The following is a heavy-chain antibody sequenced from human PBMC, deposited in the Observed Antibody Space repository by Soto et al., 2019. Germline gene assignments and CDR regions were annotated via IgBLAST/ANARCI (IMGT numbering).Heavy chain of an antibody. CDR1: GGSISSYY. Sequence: PSETLSLTCTVSGGSISSYYWSWIRQPPGKGLEWVGYIYYSGSTNYNPSLKSRVTISVDTSKNQFSLDLSSVTAADTAVYYCATATSTDLYFDYWGQGTLVTVSS. J-gene: IGHJ4*02. CDR3: ATATSTDLYFDY. V-gene: IGHV4-59*01. CDR2: IYYSGST.